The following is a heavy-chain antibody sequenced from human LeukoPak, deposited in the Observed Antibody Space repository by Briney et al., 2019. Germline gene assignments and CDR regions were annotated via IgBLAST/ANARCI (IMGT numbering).Heavy chain of an antibody. CDR3: ARDPTTHSIAAAGTVYDY. CDR1: GGSISSYY. D-gene: IGHD6-13*01. Sequence: PSETLSLTCTVSGGSISSYYWSWIRQPAGKGLEWIGRIYTSGSTNYNPSLKGRVTMSVDTSKNQFSLKLSSVTAADTAVYYCARDPTTHSIAAAGTVYDYWGQGTLVTVSS. J-gene: IGHJ4*02. CDR2: IYTSGST. V-gene: IGHV4-4*07.